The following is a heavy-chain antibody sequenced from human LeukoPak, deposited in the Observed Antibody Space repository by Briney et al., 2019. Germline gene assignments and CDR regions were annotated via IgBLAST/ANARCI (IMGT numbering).Heavy chain of an antibody. Sequence: GGSLRLSCAASGFTVGSNYMSWVRQAPGKGLEWVSVIYSGGSTYYADSVKGRFTISRDNSKNTLYLQMNSLRAEDTAVYYCARIIAAAGHFDYWGQGTLVTVSS. V-gene: IGHV3-53*01. CDR1: GFTVGSNY. J-gene: IGHJ4*02. CDR2: IYSGGST. CDR3: ARIIAAAGHFDY. D-gene: IGHD6-13*01.